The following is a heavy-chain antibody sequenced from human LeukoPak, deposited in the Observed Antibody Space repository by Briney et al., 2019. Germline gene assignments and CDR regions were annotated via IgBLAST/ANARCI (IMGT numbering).Heavy chain of an antibody. D-gene: IGHD6-19*01. CDR1: GFTFSSHW. V-gene: IGHV3-7*01. CDR2: VKQDGSEK. Sequence: GGSLRLSCAASGFTFSSHWMSWVRQAPGKGLEWVANVKQDGSEKYYVDSVKGRFTISRDNAKNSLFLQMNSLRAEDTAVYYCAREPHIAVVTHFDYWGQGTLVAVSS. J-gene: IGHJ4*02. CDR3: AREPHIAVVTHFDY.